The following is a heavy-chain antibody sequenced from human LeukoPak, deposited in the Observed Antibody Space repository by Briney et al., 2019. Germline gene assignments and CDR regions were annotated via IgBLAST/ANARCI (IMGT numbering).Heavy chain of an antibody. Sequence: SETLSLTCSVSGGSISNYYWSWIRQPPGKGLEWIGYIHYSGSTNYNRSLKSRVTISVDTSKNQFSLKLSSVTAADTAGYYCXXXXXXXXXXXXENYYYYYMDVWGKGTTVTISS. V-gene: IGHV4-59*01. J-gene: IGHJ6*03. CDR2: IHYSGST. CDR1: GGSISNYY. CDR3: XXXXXXXXXXXXENYYYYYMDV.